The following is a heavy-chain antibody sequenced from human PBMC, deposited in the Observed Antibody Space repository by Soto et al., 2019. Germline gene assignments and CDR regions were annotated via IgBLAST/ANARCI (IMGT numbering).Heavy chain of an antibody. CDR1: GFTFSSYA. D-gene: IGHD1-1*01. Sequence: QVQLVESGGGVVQPGRSLRLSCAASGFTFSSYAMHWVRQAPGKGLEWVAVISYDGSNKYYADSVKGRFTISRDNSKTTLYLQMNSLRAEDTAVYYCAIDRLRYNWNDFPYYYYGMDVWGQGTTVTVSS. CDR2: ISYDGSNK. J-gene: IGHJ6*02. V-gene: IGHV3-30-3*01. CDR3: AIDRLRYNWNDFPYYYYGMDV.